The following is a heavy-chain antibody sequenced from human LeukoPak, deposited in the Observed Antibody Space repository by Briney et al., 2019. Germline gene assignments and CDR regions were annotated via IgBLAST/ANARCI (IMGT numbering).Heavy chain of an antibody. V-gene: IGHV3-21*01. Sequence: PGGSLRLSCAASGFTFSSYSMNWVRQAPGKGLEWVSSISSSSSYIYYADSVKGRSTISRDNAKNSLYLQMNSLRAEDTAVYYCARALVAANFDYWGQGTLVTVSS. CDR3: ARALVAANFDY. J-gene: IGHJ4*02. CDR1: GFTFSSYS. CDR2: ISSSSSYI. D-gene: IGHD2-15*01.